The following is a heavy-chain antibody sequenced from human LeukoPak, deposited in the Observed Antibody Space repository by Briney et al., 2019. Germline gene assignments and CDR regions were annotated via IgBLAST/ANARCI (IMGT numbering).Heavy chain of an antibody. Sequence: SQTLSLTCTVSGGSISSGSYYWSWIRQPPGKGLEWIGYIYYSGSTNYNPSLKSRVTISVDTSKNQFSLKLSSVTAADTAVYYCARGEGSGGYYSYFDYWGQGTLVTASS. CDR2: IYYSGST. V-gene: IGHV4-61*01. CDR1: GGSISSGSYY. D-gene: IGHD1-26*01. CDR3: ARGEGSGGYYSYFDY. J-gene: IGHJ4*02.